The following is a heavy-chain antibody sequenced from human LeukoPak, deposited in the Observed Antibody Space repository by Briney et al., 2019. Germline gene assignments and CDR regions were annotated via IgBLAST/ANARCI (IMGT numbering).Heavy chain of an antibody. V-gene: IGHV3-23*01. J-gene: IGHJ3*02. CDR2: ISGNGGST. CDR3: ARPHYDILTGYSDAFDI. Sequence: RPGGSLRLSCAASGFTFGSYSMSWVRQAPGKGLEWVSAISGNGGSTYYADSVKGRFTISRDNSKNTLYLQMNSLRAEDTAVYYCARPHYDILTGYSDAFDIWGQGTMVTVSS. CDR1: GFTFGSYS. D-gene: IGHD3-9*01.